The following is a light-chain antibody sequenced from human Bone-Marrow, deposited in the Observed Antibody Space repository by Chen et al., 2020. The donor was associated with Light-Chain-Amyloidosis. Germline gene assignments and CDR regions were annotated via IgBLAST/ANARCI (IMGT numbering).Light chain of an antibody. CDR2: EVS. Sequence: QSALTQPASVSGSPGQSIPLSCTGTSSDVGSYTLVSWYQQHPGKAPKLMIYEVSKRPSGVSNRFSGSKSGNTASLTISGLQAEDEADYYCCSYAGSSTVVFGGGTKLTVL. CDR3: CSYAGSSTVV. J-gene: IGLJ2*01. V-gene: IGLV2-23*02. CDR1: SSDVGSYTL.